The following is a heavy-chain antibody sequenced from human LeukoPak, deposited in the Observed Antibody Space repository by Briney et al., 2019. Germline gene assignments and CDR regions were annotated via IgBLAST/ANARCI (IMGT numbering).Heavy chain of an antibody. CDR1: GGTFSSYA. CDR3: ARVYYYDSSGYFYVGFAFDI. V-gene: IGHV1-69*05. CDR2: IIPIFGTA. J-gene: IGHJ3*02. D-gene: IGHD3-22*01. Sequence: ASVKVSCKASGGTFSSYATSWVRQAPGQGLEWMGGIIPIFGTANYAQKFHGRVTITTDESTSTAYMELSSLRSEDTAVYYCARVYYYDSSGYFYVGFAFDIWGQGTMVTVSS.